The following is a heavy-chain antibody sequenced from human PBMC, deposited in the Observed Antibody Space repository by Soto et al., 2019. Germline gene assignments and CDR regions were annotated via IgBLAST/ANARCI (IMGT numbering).Heavy chain of an antibody. D-gene: IGHD3-9*01. CDR1: GGSISSSSYY. V-gene: IGHV4-39*01. CDR3: AIRGYFDWLSISYYYMDV. J-gene: IGHJ6*03. Sequence: SETLSLTCTVSGGSISSSSYYWGWIRQPPGKGLEWIGSIYYSGSTYYNPPLKGRVTISVDTSKNQFSLKLSSVTAADTAVYYCAIRGYFDWLSISYYYMDVWGKGTTVTVSS. CDR2: IYYSGST.